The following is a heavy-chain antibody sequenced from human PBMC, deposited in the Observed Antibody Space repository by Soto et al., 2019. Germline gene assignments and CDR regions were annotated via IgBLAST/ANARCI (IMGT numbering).Heavy chain of an antibody. Sequence: WGSLRLSCVASGFTFYTYGIRCCRHSPFKWLQWVALISYEGSNTYYADSVRGRFTISRDNSKNTLYLQMNTLRPEDTGLYYCARVTPGNNLYYFSGLDFWGQGTSVTVSS. CDR1: GFTFYTYG. J-gene: IGHJ6*02. CDR3: ARVTPGNNLYYFSGLDF. D-gene: IGHD1-1*01. CDR2: ISYEGSNT. V-gene: IGHV3-30-3*01.